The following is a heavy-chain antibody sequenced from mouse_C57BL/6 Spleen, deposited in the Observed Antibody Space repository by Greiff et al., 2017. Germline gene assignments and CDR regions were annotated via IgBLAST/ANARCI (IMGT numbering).Heavy chain of an antibody. CDR1: GFTFSDYG. CDR3: ARGNQAWFAY. Sequence: EVNVVESGGGLVKPGGSLKLSCAASGFTFSDYGMHWVRQAPEKGLEWVAYISSGSSTIYYADTVKGRFTISRDNAKNTLFLQMTSLRSEDTAMYYCARGNQAWFAYWGQGTLVTVSA. D-gene: IGHD2-1*01. V-gene: IGHV5-17*01. CDR2: ISSGSSTI. J-gene: IGHJ3*01.